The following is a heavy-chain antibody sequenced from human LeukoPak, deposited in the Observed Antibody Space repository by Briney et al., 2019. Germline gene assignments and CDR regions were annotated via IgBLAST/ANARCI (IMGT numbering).Heavy chain of an antibody. V-gene: IGHV3-48*03. J-gene: IGHJ6*04. Sequence: PGGSLRLSCAASGLSFRSYEINWVRQAPGKGLEWVSYISSSGSPIYYADAVRGRFTISRDNAKNSLYLQMNSLRAEDTAVYYCAELGITMIGGVWGKGTTVTISS. CDR3: AELGITMIGGV. D-gene: IGHD3-10*02. CDR2: ISSSGSPI. CDR1: GLSFRSYE.